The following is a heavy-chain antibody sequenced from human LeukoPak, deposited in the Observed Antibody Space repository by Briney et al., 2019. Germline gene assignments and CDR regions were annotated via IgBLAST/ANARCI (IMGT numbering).Heavy chain of an antibody. CDR1: GFTDSSNY. J-gene: IGHJ4*02. D-gene: IGHD4-17*01. Sequence: SGGSLRLSCASSGFTDSSNYMSWVRQAPAKGLEWVSVIYSGVSTNYADSVKGRFTISRDNSKNTLYLQMNSLRAEDTAVYYCACGDYLDYWGQGTLVTVSS. CDR2: IYSGVST. V-gene: IGHV3-66*01. CDR3: ACGDYLDY.